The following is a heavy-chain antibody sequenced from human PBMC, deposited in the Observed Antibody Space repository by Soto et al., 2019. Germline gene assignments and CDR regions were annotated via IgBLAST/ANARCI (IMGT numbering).Heavy chain of an antibody. CDR1: GGTLSSYA. J-gene: IGHJ5*02. D-gene: IGHD6-6*01. Sequence: GASVKVSCKASGGTLSSYAINWVRQAPGQGLEWMGGIIPIFGTANYAQKFQGRVTITADESTSTAYMELSSLRSEDTAVYYCARVLHSSSLNWFDPWGQGPRSPSPQ. CDR2: IIPIFGTA. CDR3: ARVLHSSSLNWFDP. V-gene: IGHV1-69*13.